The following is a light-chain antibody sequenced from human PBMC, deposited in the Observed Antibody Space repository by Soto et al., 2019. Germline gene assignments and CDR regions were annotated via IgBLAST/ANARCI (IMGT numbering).Light chain of an antibody. CDR3: QQYSSWSPIT. CDR2: GAS. Sequence: EIVMTQSPATLSVSPGERATLSCRASQSICNKLVWYQQKLGQAPRLLIYGASTRATGIPARFSGSGSGTEFTLTISSLQSEDFAGYYCQQYSSWSPITFGQGTRLDNK. V-gene: IGKV3-15*01. CDR1: QSICNK. J-gene: IGKJ5*01.